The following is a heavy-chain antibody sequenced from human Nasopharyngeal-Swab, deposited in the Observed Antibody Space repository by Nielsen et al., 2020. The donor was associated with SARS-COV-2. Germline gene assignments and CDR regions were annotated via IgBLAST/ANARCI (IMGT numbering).Heavy chain of an antibody. Sequence: GSLRLSCAVSGGSISSSNWWSWVRQPPGKGLEWIGEIYHSGSTNYNPSLKSRVTISVDKSKNQFSLKLSSVTAADTAVYYCARVPSLLLWFGESPPFDYWGQGTLVTVSS. J-gene: IGHJ4*02. D-gene: IGHD3-10*01. CDR1: GGSISSSNW. CDR3: ARVPSLLLWFGESPPFDY. V-gene: IGHV4-4*02. CDR2: IYHSGST.